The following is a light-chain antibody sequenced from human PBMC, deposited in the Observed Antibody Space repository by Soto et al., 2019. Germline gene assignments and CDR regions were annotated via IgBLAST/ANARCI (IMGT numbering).Light chain of an antibody. CDR1: TSDVGGYNY. J-gene: IGLJ1*01. Sequence: QSALTQPPSASGFPGQSVAISCTGTTSDVGGYNYVSWYQHHPGKAPKLRIYEVNKRPSGVPDRFSGSKSGNTASLTVSGLQAEDEADYYCSSYAGSSNVFGTGTKLTVL. V-gene: IGLV2-8*01. CDR2: EVN. CDR3: SSYAGSSNV.